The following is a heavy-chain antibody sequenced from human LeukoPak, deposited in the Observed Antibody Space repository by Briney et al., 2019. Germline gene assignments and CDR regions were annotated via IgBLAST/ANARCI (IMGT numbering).Heavy chain of an antibody. CDR3: ARAGSSWGNYYYYYYMDV. CDR1: GGSISSYY. CDR2: IYYSGST. D-gene: IGHD6-13*01. Sequence: SETLSLTCIVSGGSISSYYWSWIRQPPGKGLEWIGYIYYSGSTNYNPSLKSRVTISVDTSKNQFSLKLSSVTAADTAVYYCARAGSSWGNYYYYYYMDVWGKGTTVTVSS. V-gene: IGHV4-59*01. J-gene: IGHJ6*03.